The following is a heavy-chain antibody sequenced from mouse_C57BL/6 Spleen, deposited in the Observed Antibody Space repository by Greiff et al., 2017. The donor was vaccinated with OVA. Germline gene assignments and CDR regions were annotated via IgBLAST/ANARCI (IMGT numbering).Heavy chain of an antibody. CDR1: GFTFSDAW. D-gene: IGHD2-5*01. Sequence: EVQLVESGGGLVQPGGSMKLSCAASGFTFSDAWMDWVRQSPEKGLEWVAEIRNKANNHATYYAESVKGRFTISRDDSKSSVYLQMNSLRAEDTGIYYCTRPSYYSNWYFDVWGTGTTVTVSS. CDR3: TRPSYYSNWYFDV. J-gene: IGHJ1*03. CDR2: IRNKANNHAT. V-gene: IGHV6-6*01.